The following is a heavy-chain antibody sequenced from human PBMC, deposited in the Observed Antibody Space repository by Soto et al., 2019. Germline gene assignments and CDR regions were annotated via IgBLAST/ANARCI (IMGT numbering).Heavy chain of an antibody. Sequence: EVQLLESGGGLVQPGGSLRLSCAASGFTFSNYAMSWVRQAPGKGLEWVSGITRSGGNTYYADSVQGRFTISRDNSKNPLYLQMNSLRAEDPALYYCAKGPSGTVSANPWGQGTLVTVSS. V-gene: IGHV3-23*01. CDR3: AKGPSGTVSANP. CDR2: ITRSGGNT. CDR1: GFTFSNYA. D-gene: IGHD4-17*01. J-gene: IGHJ5*02.